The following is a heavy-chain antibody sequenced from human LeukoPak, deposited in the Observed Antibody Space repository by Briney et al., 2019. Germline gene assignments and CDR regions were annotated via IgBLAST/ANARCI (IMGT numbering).Heavy chain of an antibody. V-gene: IGHV4-39*07. Sequence: PSETLSLTCTVSGGSISGYYWGWIRQPSGKGLEWIGSIYYSGSTYYNPSLKSRVTISVDTSKNQFSLKLSSVTAADTAVYYCAAAGLDAFDIWGQGTMVTVSS. D-gene: IGHD6-13*01. CDR1: GGSISGYY. CDR2: IYYSGST. J-gene: IGHJ3*02. CDR3: AAAGLDAFDI.